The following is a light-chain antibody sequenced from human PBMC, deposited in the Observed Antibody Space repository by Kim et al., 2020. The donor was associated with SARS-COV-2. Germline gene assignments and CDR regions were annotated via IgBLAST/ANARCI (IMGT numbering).Light chain of an antibody. CDR1: QGLGSN. V-gene: IGKV3-15*01. Sequence: VSPGESATLSCRASQGLGSNVAWYQHKPGQSPRLVVYATSTRATDVPARFSGSGSGTDFALTINSLQPEDFAVYSCQQYDHWPPTFGLGTKVDIK. CDR3: QQYDHWPPT. J-gene: IGKJ1*01. CDR2: ATS.